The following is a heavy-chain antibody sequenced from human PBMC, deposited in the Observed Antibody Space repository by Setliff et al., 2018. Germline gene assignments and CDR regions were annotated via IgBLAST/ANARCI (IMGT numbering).Heavy chain of an antibody. D-gene: IGHD3-9*01. CDR1: GYTFVDYG. CDR3: AGVDVLTASPF. V-gene: IGHV1-2*02. CDR2: ISPYSGNA. Sequence: ASVKVSCKASGYTFVDYGVTWVRQAPGQGLEWVGWISPYSGNAYSAPKFQGRVTMAWDASITTAYLDLSRLTSDDTASYYCAGVDVLTASPFWGLGTRVTVSS. J-gene: IGHJ4*02.